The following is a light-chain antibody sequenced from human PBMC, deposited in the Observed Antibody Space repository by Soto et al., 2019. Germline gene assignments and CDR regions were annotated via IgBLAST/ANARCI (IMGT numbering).Light chain of an antibody. CDR1: RSDIGSYNS. CDR2: EVT. Sequence: QSALTQPASVSGSPGQSITISCAGTRSDIGSYNSITWYQQHPGKAPRVIIFEVTKRPSGISDRFFGSKSGYTASLTISGLQAEDEADYFCFSYAGSSTWLFGGGTKLTVL. V-gene: IGLV2-23*02. CDR3: FSYAGSSTWL. J-gene: IGLJ2*01.